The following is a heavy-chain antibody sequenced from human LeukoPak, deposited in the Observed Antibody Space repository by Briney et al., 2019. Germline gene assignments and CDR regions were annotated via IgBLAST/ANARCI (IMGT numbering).Heavy chain of an antibody. J-gene: IGHJ4*02. Sequence: AGSLRLSCAASGFTFSSYAMSWVRQAPGKGLEWVSAISGSGGSTYYADSVKGRFTISRDNSENTLYLQMNPPRDSDAAAYSGAKPCIPDCGWLPDYWGQGTLVTVSS. CDR2: ISGSGGST. V-gene: IGHV3-23*01. CDR1: GFTFSSYA. D-gene: IGHD6-19*01. CDR3: AKPCIPDCGWLPDY.